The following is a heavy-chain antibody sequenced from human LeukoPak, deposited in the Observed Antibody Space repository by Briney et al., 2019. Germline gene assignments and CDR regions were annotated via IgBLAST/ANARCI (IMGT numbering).Heavy chain of an antibody. J-gene: IGHJ4*02. CDR2: IFSDGYVK. D-gene: IGHD3-16*01. V-gene: IGHV3-30*04. CDR1: GFTFSSYP. CDR3: ARDLGDLPAAFDY. Sequence: GGSLRLSCAASGFTFSSYPMHWVRQAPGKGLEWVSTIFSDGYVKYYADSVQGRFTTSRDNSKNTLYVQMNSLTVEDTAVYFCARDLGDLPAAFDYWGLGTLVTVSS.